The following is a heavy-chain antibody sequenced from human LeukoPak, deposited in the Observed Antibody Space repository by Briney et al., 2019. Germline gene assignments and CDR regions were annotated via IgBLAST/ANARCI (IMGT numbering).Heavy chain of an antibody. J-gene: IGHJ4*02. CDR3: SGAKGATTWGGFDY. Sequence: PGGSLRLSCAASGFTFDDYGMSWVRQAPGKGLEWVSGINWNGGSTGYADSVKGRFTISRDNAKNSLYLQMNSLRAENTALYYCSGAKGATTWGGFDYWGQGTLVTVSS. CDR1: GFTFDDYG. CDR2: INWNGGST. V-gene: IGHV3-20*04. D-gene: IGHD1-26*01.